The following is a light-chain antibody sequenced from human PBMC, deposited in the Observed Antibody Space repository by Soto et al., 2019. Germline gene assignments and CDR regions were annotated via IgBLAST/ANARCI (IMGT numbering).Light chain of an antibody. CDR2: EVN. Sequence: QSVLTQPPSASGSPGQSVIISCTGTSSDVGGYNYVSWFQQHPGKAPKLIIHEVNQRPSGVPDRFSGSKSGNTASLTVSGLQAEDEGTYYCSSYGGYNNVVFGTGTKV. J-gene: IGLJ1*01. CDR3: SSYGGYNNVV. V-gene: IGLV2-8*01. CDR1: SSDVGGYNY.